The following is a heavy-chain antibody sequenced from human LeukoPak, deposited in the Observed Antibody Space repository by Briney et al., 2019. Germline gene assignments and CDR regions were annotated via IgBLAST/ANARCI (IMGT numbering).Heavy chain of an antibody. V-gene: IGHV4-31*03. CDR1: GGSISSGGYY. CDR3: ARGRTVHYDSSGYYLQPVDY. CDR2: IYYSGST. Sequence: PSQTLSLTCTVSGGSISSGGYYWSWIRQHPGKGLEWIGYIYYSGSTYYNPSLKSRVTISVDTSKNQFSLKLSSVTAADTAVYYCARGRTVHYDSSGYYLQPVDYWGQGTLVTVSS. D-gene: IGHD3-22*01. J-gene: IGHJ4*02.